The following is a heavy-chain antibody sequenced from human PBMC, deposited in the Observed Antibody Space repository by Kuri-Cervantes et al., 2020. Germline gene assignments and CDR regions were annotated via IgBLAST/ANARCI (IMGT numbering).Heavy chain of an antibody. V-gene: IGHV4-59*08. CDR3: ARRVHDYVWGSYRYLYNWFDP. J-gene: IGHJ5*02. Sequence: SETLSLTCTVSGGSISSYYWSWIRQPPGKGLEWIGYIYYSGSTNYNPSLKSRVTMSVDTSKNQFSLKLSSVTAADTAVYYCARRVHDYVWGSYRYLYNWFDPWGQGTLVTVSS. CDR1: GGSISSYY. D-gene: IGHD3-16*02. CDR2: IYYSGST.